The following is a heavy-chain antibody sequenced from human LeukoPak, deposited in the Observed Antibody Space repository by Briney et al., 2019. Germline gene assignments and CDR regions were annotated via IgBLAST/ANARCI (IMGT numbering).Heavy chain of an antibody. CDR2: IKQDKTEK. CDR1: GFTFISYW. D-gene: IGHD1-14*01. Sequence: PGGSLRLPCAASGFTFISYWMSWVRQAPGKGLEWVANIKQDKTEKYYVDSVKGRFTISRDNAKSSLYLQMNSLRAEDTAVYYCARAKLNLDCWGQGTLVTVSS. CDR3: ARAKLNLDC. J-gene: IGHJ4*02. V-gene: IGHV3-7*01.